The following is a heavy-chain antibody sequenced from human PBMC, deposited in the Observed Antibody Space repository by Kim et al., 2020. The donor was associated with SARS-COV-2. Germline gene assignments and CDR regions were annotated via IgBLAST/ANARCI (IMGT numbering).Heavy chain of an antibody. Sequence: GGSLRLSCADSGFGFSTYVMSWVRQSPGKGLEWVTGITGSGADTFYLDSVKGRFTISGDNSKSTLQMNNRRAEDTAVYYCAKGDFSRGYLVYWGQGALVTVSS. CDR3: AKGDFSRGYLVY. D-gene: IGHD3-3*01. CDR1: GFGFSTYV. CDR2: ITGSGADT. V-gene: IGHV3-23*01. J-gene: IGHJ4*02.